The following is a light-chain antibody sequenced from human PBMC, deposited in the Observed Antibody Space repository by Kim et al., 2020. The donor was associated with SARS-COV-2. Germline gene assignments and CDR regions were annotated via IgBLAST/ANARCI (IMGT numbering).Light chain of an antibody. J-gene: IGLJ3*02. CDR1: KLGDKY. CDR3: QAWDSSTA. CDR2: QDS. V-gene: IGLV3-1*01. Sequence: SYELTQPPSVSVSPGQTASITCSGDKLGDKYACWYQQKPGQSPVLVIYQDSKRPSGIPERFSGSNSGNTATLTISGTQPMDEADYYCQAWDSSTAFGGGTQLTVL.